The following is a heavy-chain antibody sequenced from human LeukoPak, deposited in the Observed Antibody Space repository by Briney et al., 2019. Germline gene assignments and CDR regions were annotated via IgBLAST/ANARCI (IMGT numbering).Heavy chain of an antibody. D-gene: IGHD4-23*01. Sequence: GRSLRLSCVGSGFAFHNYAMHWVRRPPGKGLEWVSAINWNSDTKAYADSVKGRFTISRDRAGNSLYLQMDSLRPEDTALYYCAKDTGGNGAYFYAMDVWGQGTSVTVSS. CDR1: GFAFHNYA. V-gene: IGHV3-9*01. CDR3: AKDTGGNGAYFYAMDV. J-gene: IGHJ6*02. CDR2: INWNSDTK.